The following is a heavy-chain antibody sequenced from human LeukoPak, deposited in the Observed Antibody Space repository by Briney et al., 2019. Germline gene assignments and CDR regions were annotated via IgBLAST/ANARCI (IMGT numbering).Heavy chain of an antibody. D-gene: IGHD3-22*01. CDR1: GGSISSGGYS. V-gene: IGHV4-30-2*01. CDR2: IYHSGST. Sequence: SQTLSLTCAVSGGSISSGGYSWSWIRQPPGKGLEWIGYIYHSGSTYYNPSHKSRVTISVDRSKNQFSLTPSSVTAADTALYYCARRGSGDSFDTWGQGTLVIVSS. CDR3: ARRGSGDSFDT. J-gene: IGHJ5*02.